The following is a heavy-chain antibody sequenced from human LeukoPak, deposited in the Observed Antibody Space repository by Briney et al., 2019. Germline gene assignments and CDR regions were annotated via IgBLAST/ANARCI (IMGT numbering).Heavy chain of an antibody. CDR2: INSDGSST. CDR3: ASWGSYRPNWFDP. Sequence: GGSLRLSCAASGFTFSSYWMHWVRQAPGKGLVWVSRINSDGSSTSYADSVKGRFTISRDNAKNTLYLQMNSLRAEDTAVYYCASWGSYRPNWFDPWGQGTLVTV. V-gene: IGHV3-74*01. J-gene: IGHJ5*02. CDR1: GFTFSSYW. D-gene: IGHD3-16*02.